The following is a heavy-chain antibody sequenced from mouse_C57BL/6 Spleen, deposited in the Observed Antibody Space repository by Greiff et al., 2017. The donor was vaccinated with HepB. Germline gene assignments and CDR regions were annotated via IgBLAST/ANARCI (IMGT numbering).Heavy chain of an antibody. CDR1: GYTFTTYP. D-gene: IGHD1-1*02. CDR3: ARGGGYGLYYFDY. CDR2: FHPYNDDN. Sequence: VQLQESGAELVKPGASVKMSCKASGYTFTTYPIEWMKQTHGKSLEWIGNFHPYNDDNKYNEKFKGKATLTVEKSSSTVYWELSRLTSDDSAVYYCARGGGYGLYYFDYWGQGTTLTVSS. V-gene: IGHV1-47*01. J-gene: IGHJ2*01.